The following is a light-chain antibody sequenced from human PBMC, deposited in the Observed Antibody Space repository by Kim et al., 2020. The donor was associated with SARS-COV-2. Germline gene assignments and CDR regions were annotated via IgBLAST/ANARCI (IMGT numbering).Light chain of an antibody. Sequence: ALVGDRVTITCRASQSISSYLNWYQQKPGKAPKLLIYAASSLQSGVPSRFSGSGSGTDFTLTISSLQPEDFATYYCQQSYSTPRTFGQGTKVDIK. V-gene: IGKV1-39*01. CDR1: QSISSY. J-gene: IGKJ1*01. CDR2: AAS. CDR3: QQSYSTPRT.